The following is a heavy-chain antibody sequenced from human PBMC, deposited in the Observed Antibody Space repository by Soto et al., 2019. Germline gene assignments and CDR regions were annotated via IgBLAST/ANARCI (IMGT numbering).Heavy chain of an antibody. Sequence: QVQLVQSGTEAKKPGTSVKVACKGSGYTVTTYGISWVRQAPGQGLERMGYVSTYNGNSNYAQKFQGGVTMTTDTSTNTVNIELTSLTAHDTYVSYCGLHPDQPTSRGGTCYQPDHVDYWCQGSMVTVSS. V-gene: IGHV1-18*01. CDR1: GYTVTTYG. D-gene: IGHD2-15*01. CDR3: GLHPDQPTSRGGTCYQPDHVDY. J-gene: IGHJ4*02. CDR2: VSTYNGNS.